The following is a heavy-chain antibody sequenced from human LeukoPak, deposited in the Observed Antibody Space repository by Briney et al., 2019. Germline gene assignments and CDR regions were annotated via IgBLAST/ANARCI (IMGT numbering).Heavy chain of an antibody. CDR3: AKGNCGGDCHSFFYFYMDV. Sequence: GGSLRLSCAASGFTFSSYGMHWVRQSPGKGLEWVAFRRFDGSNEYYVDSVKGRFTISRDNSKNTVSLQMNYLRAEDTAIYYCAKGNCGGDCHSFFYFYMDVWGKGTMVTVSS. D-gene: IGHD2-21*02. CDR2: RRFDGSNE. V-gene: IGHV3-30*02. CDR1: GFTFSSYG. J-gene: IGHJ6*03.